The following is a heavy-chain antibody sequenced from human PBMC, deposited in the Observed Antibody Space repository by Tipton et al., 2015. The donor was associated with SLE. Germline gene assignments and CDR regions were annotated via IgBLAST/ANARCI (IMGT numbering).Heavy chain of an antibody. CDR1: GGSITSGSPY. D-gene: IGHD3-3*01. CDR3: ASLPIFGVVHDAYDF. J-gene: IGHJ3*01. Sequence: TLSLTCTISGGSITSGSPYWSWIRQPAGKGLEWIGRIYTTGSTNYSPSLETRVTMSLDTSKNQFSLKLSSVTAADTAVYYCASLPIFGVVHDAYDFWGQGTPVTVSS. V-gene: IGHV4-61*02. CDR2: IYTTGST.